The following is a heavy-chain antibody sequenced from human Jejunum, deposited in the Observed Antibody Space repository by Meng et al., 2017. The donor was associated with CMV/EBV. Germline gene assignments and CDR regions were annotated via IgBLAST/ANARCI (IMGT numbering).Heavy chain of an antibody. CDR2: IKSIIDGGTS. J-gene: IGHJ4*02. Sequence: EVQVVESGGGVVEPGXSLRLSCAASGFDFTTAWMTWVRLAPGKGPEWVARIKSIIDGGTSDYAAPVKGRFIISRDDSKQTIYLQMNNLKIEDAAVYHCTPQNAYWGQGTLVTVSS. CDR1: GFDFTTAW. CDR3: TPQNAY. V-gene: IGHV3-15*01.